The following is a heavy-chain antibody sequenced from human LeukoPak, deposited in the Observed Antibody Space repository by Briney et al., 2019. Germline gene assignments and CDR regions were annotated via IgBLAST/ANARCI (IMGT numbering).Heavy chain of an antibody. J-gene: IGHJ4*02. V-gene: IGHV4-30-4*08. Sequence: SETLSLTCTVSGGSISSGDYYWSWIRQPPGKGLEWIGYIYYSGSTYYNPSLKSRVTISVDTSKNQFSLKLSSVTAADTAVYSCARAGGYDFIDYWGQGTLVTVSS. CDR2: IYYSGST. D-gene: IGHD5-12*01. CDR3: ARAGGYDFIDY. CDR1: GGSISSGDYY.